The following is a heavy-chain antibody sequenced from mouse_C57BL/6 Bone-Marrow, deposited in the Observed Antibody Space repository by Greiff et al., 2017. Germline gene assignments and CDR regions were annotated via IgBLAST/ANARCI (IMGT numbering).Heavy chain of an antibody. J-gene: IGHJ4*01. CDR1: GYTFTDYY. CDR3: TRWDYERKYYAMDY. Sequence: EVQLQQSGPELVKPGASVKISCKASGYTFTDYYMNWVKQSHGKSLEWIGDINPNNGGTSYNQKFKGKATLTVDKSSSTAYMELRSLTSEDSAVYYGTRWDYERKYYAMDYWGQGTSVTVSS. V-gene: IGHV1-26*01. CDR2: INPNNGGT. D-gene: IGHD2-4*01.